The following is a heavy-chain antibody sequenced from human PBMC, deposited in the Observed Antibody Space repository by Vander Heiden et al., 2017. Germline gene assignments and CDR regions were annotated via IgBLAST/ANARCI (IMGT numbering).Heavy chain of an antibody. CDR3: ARRVVGAPRAFDI. CDR2: IGTSSSNI. V-gene: IGHV3-48*01. Sequence: EVKLVGSGGGWVPPGGSLRPSCAASGSTFSSYSRNWVRQAPGKGLEWVSYIGTSSSNIYYADSVKGRFTISRDNAKNSLYLQMNSLRAEDTAVYYCARRVVGAPRAFDIWGQGTMVTVSS. J-gene: IGHJ3*02. CDR1: GSTFSSYS. D-gene: IGHD1-26*01.